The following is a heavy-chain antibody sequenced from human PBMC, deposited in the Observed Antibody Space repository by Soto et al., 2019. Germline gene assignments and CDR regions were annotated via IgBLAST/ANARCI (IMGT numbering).Heavy chain of an antibody. D-gene: IGHD3-9*01. Sequence: SETLSLTCTVSGGSISSGGYYWSWIRQPPGKGLEWIGYIYYSGSTNYNPSLKSRVTISVDTSKNQFSLKLSSVTAADTAVYYCARVGDTNYDILTGYYKPVYFDYWGQGTLVTVSS. CDR3: ARVGDTNYDILTGYYKPVYFDY. CDR2: IYYSGST. J-gene: IGHJ4*02. CDR1: GGSISSGGYY. V-gene: IGHV4-61*08.